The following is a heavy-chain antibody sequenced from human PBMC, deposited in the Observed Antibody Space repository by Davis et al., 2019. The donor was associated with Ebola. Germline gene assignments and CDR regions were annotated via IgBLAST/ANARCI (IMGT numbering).Heavy chain of an antibody. CDR1: GYTFTSYY. CDR2: INPSGGST. Sequence: AASVKVSCKASGYTFTSYYMHWVRQAPGQGLEWMGIINPSGGSTSYAQKFQGRVTMTRDTSTSTVYMELSSLRSEDTAVYYCARDRTKVEGKNWFDPWGQGTLVTVSS. J-gene: IGHJ5*02. CDR3: ARDRTKVEGKNWFDP. D-gene: IGHD4-23*01. V-gene: IGHV1-46*01.